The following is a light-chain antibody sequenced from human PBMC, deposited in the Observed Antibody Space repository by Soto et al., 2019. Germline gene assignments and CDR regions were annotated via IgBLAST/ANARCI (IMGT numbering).Light chain of an antibody. V-gene: IGKV3-15*01. CDR2: DAS. J-gene: IGKJ1*01. CDR3: QQYNNWPPST. Sequence: ELVMTQSPATLSLSPCERATLSCRASQSVSNNLAWYQQKPGQAPRLLIYDASTRATGIPARFSGSGSGTEVTLTISSLQSEDFAVYFCQQYNNWPPSTFGQGTKVDI. CDR1: QSVSNN.